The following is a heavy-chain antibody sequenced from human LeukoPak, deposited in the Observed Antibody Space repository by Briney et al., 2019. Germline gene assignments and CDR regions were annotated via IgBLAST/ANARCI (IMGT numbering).Heavy chain of an antibody. J-gene: IGHJ4*02. CDR3: AKDLYSDQGRTFDY. CDR1: GFTFDDYA. V-gene: IGHV3-9*01. D-gene: IGHD4-11*01. Sequence: GRSLRLSCAASGFTFDDYAMHWVRQAPGKGLEWVSGISWNSGSIGYADSVKGRFTISRDNAKNSLYLQMNSLRAEDTALYYCAKDLYSDQGRTFDYWGQGTLVTVSS. CDR2: ISWNSGSI.